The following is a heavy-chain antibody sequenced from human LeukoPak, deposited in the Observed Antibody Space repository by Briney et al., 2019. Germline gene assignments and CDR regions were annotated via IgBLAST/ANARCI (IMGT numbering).Heavy chain of an antibody. Sequence: GGSLRLSCAASGFTFSSYGMHWVRQAPGKGLEWVAVISYDGSNKYYADSVKGRFTISRDNSKNTLYLQMNSLRAEDTAVYYCAKRLRREAIITLNRAARWGMDVWGKGTTVTISS. CDR2: ISYDGSNK. CDR1: GFTFSSYG. CDR3: AKRLRREAIITLNRAARWGMDV. D-gene: IGHD3-10*01. J-gene: IGHJ6*03. V-gene: IGHV3-30*18.